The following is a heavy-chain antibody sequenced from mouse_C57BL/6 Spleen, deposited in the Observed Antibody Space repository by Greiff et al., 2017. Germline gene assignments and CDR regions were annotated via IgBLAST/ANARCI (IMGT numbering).Heavy chain of an antibody. D-gene: IGHD2-14*01. CDR2: INPSNGGT. CDR1: GYTFTSYW. CDR3: AREGLRYLYYAMDY. V-gene: IGHV1-53*01. J-gene: IGHJ4*01. Sequence: QVQLQQPGTELVKPGASVKLSCKASGYTFTSYWMHWVKQRPGQGLEWIGNINPSNGGTNYNEKVNSKATLTVDKSSSTAYMQLSILSSEDAAVYYCAREGLRYLYYAMDYWGQGTSVTVSS.